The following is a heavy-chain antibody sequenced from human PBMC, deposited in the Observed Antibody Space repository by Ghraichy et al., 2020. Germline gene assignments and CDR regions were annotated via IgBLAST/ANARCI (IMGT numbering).Heavy chain of an antibody. V-gene: IGHV4-4*09. Sequence: SQTLSLTCSVSGGSVSRYYWSWLRQPPGKGLEWIGYIYSSGSTTYNPSLKSRVTISLDTSKNQFSLKLSSVTAADTAVYYCARLSVAGPTPYYFDNWGQGTLVTVSS. CDR2: IYSSGST. D-gene: IGHD6-19*01. J-gene: IGHJ4*02. CDR3: ARLSVAGPTPYYFDN. CDR1: GGSVSRYY.